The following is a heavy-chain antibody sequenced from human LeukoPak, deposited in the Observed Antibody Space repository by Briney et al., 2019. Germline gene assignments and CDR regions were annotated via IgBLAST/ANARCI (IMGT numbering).Heavy chain of an antibody. D-gene: IGHD6-19*01. Sequence: GASVKVSCKASGGTFSSYAISWVRQAPGQGLEWMGRIIPILGIANYAQKFQGRATITADKSTSTAYMELSSLRSEDTAVYYCARDPNSSGWYRDTYYYFDYWGQGTLVTVSS. J-gene: IGHJ4*02. CDR1: GGTFSSYA. CDR3: ARDPNSSGWYRDTYYYFDY. V-gene: IGHV1-69*04. CDR2: IIPILGIA.